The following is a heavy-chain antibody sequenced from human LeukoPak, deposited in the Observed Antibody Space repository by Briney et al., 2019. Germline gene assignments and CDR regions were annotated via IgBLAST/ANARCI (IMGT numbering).Heavy chain of an antibody. D-gene: IGHD3-3*01. V-gene: IGHV4-30-4*01. CDR1: GGSISSGDYY. J-gene: IGHJ4*02. Sequence: SETLSLTCTVSGGSISSGDYYWSWIRQPPGKGLEWIGYIYYSGSTYYNPSLKSRVTISVDTSKNQFSLKLSSATAADTAVYYCARLFYGYYDFWSGYRGSLTYFDYWGQGTLVTVSS. CDR3: ARLFYGYYDFWSGYRGSLTYFDY. CDR2: IYYSGST.